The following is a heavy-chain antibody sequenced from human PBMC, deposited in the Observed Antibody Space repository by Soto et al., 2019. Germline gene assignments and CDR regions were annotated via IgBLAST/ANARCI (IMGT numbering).Heavy chain of an antibody. CDR3: ARGPPRPYSNYRYYYYYGMDV. J-gene: IGHJ6*02. CDR2: IYHSGST. D-gene: IGHD4-4*01. Sequence: SETLSLTCAVSGGSIISGGYSWSWIRQPPGKGLEWIGYIYHSGSTYYNPSLKSRVTISVDRSKSQFSLKLSSVTAADTAVYYCARGPPRPYSNYRYYYYYGMDVWGQGTTVTVSS. CDR1: GGSIISGGYS. V-gene: IGHV4-30-2*01.